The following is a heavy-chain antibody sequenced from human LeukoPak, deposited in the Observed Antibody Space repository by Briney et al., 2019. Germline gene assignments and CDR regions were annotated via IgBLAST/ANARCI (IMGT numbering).Heavy chain of an antibody. CDR2: ISSSGSTI. Sequence: GGSLRLSCAASGFTFSSYEMNWVRQAPGKGLEWVSYISSSGSTIYYADSVKGRFTISRDNAKNSLYLQMNSLRAEDTAVYYCARVWLQRLAFDIWGQGTMVTVSS. D-gene: IGHD5-24*01. CDR3: ARVWLQRLAFDI. CDR1: GFTFSSYE. J-gene: IGHJ3*02. V-gene: IGHV3-48*03.